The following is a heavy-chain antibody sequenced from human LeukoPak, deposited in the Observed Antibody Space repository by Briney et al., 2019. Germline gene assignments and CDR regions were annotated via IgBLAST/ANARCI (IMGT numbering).Heavy chain of an antibody. J-gene: IGHJ4*02. CDR1: RGSVSSGNYY. CDR2: IYNNGST. CDR3: ARAQQWLADY. Sequence: SETLSLTCTVSRGSVSSGNYYWSWIRQPAGKGLEWVGRIYNNGSTNYNPSLKSRVTISLDTSKNQFSLKLSSVTAADTAVYYCARAQQWLADYWGQGTLVTVSS. D-gene: IGHD6-19*01. V-gene: IGHV4-61*02.